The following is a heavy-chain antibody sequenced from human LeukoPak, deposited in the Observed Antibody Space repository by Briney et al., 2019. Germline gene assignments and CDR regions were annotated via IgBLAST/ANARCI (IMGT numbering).Heavy chain of an antibody. CDR2: IYYSGST. D-gene: IGHD6-13*01. V-gene: IGHV4-39*01. CDR1: GGSISSSSYY. CDR3: ARSPRDYSSSWYGVRPDPNYYYCYGMDV. J-gene: IGHJ6*02. Sequence: PSETLSLTCTVSGGSISSSSYYWGWIRQPPGKGLEWIGSIYYSGSTYYNPSLKSRVTISVDTSKNQFSLKLSSVTAADTAAYYCARSPRDYSSSWYGVRPDPNYYYCYGMDVWGQGTTVTVSS.